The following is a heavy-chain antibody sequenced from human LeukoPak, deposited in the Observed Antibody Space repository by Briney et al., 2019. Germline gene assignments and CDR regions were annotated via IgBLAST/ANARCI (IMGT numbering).Heavy chain of an antibody. CDR3: ARWLYGSGSYSARYNWFDP. CDR2: IKSDGSRT. J-gene: IGHJ5*02. Sequence: GGSLRLSCAASGFTFSNYWMHWVRQAPGKGLVWVSRIKSDGSRTDYADSVKGRFTISRDNAKNSLYLQMNSLRAEDTAVYYCARWLYGSGSYSARYNWFDPWGQGTLVTVSS. D-gene: IGHD3-10*01. V-gene: IGHV3-74*01. CDR1: GFTFSNYW.